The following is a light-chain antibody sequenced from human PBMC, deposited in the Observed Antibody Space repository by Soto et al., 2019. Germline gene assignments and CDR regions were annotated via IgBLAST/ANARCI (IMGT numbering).Light chain of an antibody. CDR1: QSVSSSN. CDR2: DAS. CDR3: HQYGTAPGT. V-gene: IGKV3-20*01. J-gene: IGKJ1*01. Sequence: EIVLTQSPGTLSLSPGERATVSCRASQSVSSSNLAWYQHKPGQAPRLLIYDASSRATGIPDRFSGIGSGTDFTLTISGLEAEDFAVYYCHQYGTAPGTFGKGTKVDIK.